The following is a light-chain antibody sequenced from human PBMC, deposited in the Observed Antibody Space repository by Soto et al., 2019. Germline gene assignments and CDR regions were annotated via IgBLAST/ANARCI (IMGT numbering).Light chain of an antibody. J-gene: IGLJ3*02. V-gene: IGLV2-23*01. CDR1: SSDVGSYNL. Sequence: QSALTQPASVSGSPGQSITISCTGTSSDVGSYNLVSWYQQHPGTAPKLMIYEDNKRASGVSNSFSGSTSGITASLTISVLQAEDEADYYCCSYAGSSTWVFGGGTTLTVL. CDR2: EDN. CDR3: CSYAGSSTWV.